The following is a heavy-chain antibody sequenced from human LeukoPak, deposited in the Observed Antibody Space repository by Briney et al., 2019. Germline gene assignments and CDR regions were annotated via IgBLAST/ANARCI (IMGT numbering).Heavy chain of an antibody. V-gene: IGHV4-4*07. J-gene: IGHJ4*02. D-gene: IGHD6-19*01. CDR2: IFSSGST. CDR1: NDSMTRYY. Sequence: SETLSLTCTVSNDSMTRYYWARIRQPAGKGLEWIGRIFSSGSTNYNPSLKTRVTMSEDVSKNQFSLTLSSVTAADTAVYYCARGWYSSGWYVFDYWGQGTLVTVTS. CDR3: ARGWYSSGWYVFDY.